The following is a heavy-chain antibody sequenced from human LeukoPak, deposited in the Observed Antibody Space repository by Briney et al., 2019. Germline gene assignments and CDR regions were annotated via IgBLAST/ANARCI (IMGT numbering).Heavy chain of an antibody. CDR3: ARRFWSGYGYSYYYMDV. V-gene: IGHV1-8*03. D-gene: IGHD3-3*01. CDR1: GYTFTSYD. J-gene: IGHJ6*03. CDR2: LNPNNGNT. Sequence: ASVKVSCKASGYTFTSYDIHWVRQATGQGLEWMGWLNPNNGNTGYAQKFQGRVTITRDTSITTAYMELSSLTSEDTAVYYCARRFWSGYGYSYYYMDVWGKGTTVAVSS.